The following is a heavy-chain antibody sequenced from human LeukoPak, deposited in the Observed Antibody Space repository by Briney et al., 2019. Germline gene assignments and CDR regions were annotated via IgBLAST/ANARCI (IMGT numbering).Heavy chain of an antibody. D-gene: IGHD3-22*01. J-gene: IGHJ4*02. Sequence: PSETLSLTCAVYGGSFSGYYWSWIRQPPGKGLEWIGEINHSGSTNYNPSLKSRVTISVDTSKNQFSLKLSSVTAADTAVYYCAIYSSGYYPYWGQGTLVTVSS. CDR3: AIYSSGYYPY. CDR2: INHSGST. V-gene: IGHV4-34*01. CDR1: GGSFSGYY.